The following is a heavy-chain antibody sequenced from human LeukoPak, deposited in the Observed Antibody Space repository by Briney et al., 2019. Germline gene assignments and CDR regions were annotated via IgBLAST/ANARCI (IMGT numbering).Heavy chain of an antibody. V-gene: IGHV4-39*01. CDR2: IYYSGST. D-gene: IGHD3-22*01. Sequence: SETLSLTCTVSGGSISSSSYYWGWIRQPPGKGLEWIVSIYYSGSTYYNPSLKSRVTISVDTSKNQFSLKLSSVTAADTAVYYCARRSYYDSSGYYYVRNWFDPWGQGTLVTVSS. CDR1: GGSISSSSYY. J-gene: IGHJ5*02. CDR3: ARRSYYDSSGYYYVRNWFDP.